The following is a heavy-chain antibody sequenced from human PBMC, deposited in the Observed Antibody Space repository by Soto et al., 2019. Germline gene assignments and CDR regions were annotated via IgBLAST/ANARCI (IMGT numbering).Heavy chain of an antibody. CDR2: IFSSGST. CDR1: GGSISNYY. D-gene: IGHD2-2*01. V-gene: IGHV4-59*08. CDR3: ARLAGYCSGTSCYGYYGMDV. J-gene: IGHJ6*02. Sequence: PSETLSLTCTVSGGSISNYYWSWIRQPPGKGLEWIGYIFSSGSTNSNPSLKSRLTISVDTSKNQFSLKLSSVTAADTAVFYCARLAGYCSGTSCYGYYGMDVWGQGTTVTVSS.